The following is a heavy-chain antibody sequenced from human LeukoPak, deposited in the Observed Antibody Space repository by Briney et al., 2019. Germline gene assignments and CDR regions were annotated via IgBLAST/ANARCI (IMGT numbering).Heavy chain of an antibody. J-gene: IGHJ4*02. CDR1: GFRCSDYS. CDR2: IGISSGNT. V-gene: IGHV3-48*01. Sequence: GGSLRRSCAASGFRCSDYSMNWLRQAPGKGLEWISYIGISSGNTKYADSVKGRFTISGDKARNSLYLQMNSLRVEDTAVYYCARDYKYAFDNWGQGTLVTVSS. CDR3: ARDYKYAFDN. D-gene: IGHD5-24*01.